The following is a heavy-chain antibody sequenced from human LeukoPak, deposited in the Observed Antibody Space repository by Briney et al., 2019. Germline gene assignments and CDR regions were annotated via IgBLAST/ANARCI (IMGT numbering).Heavy chain of an antibody. J-gene: IGHJ6*02. D-gene: IGHD2-15*01. CDR2: IYSGGST. CDR3: ARDGWWRPSTGYYYGMDV. CDR1: GFTVSSNY. V-gene: IGHV3-66*01. Sequence: GGSLRLSCAASGFTVSSNYMRWVRQAPGKGLEWVSVIYSGGSTYYADSVKGRFTISRDNSKSTLYLQMNSLRAEDTAVYYCARDGWWRPSTGYYYGMDVWGQGTTFPVS.